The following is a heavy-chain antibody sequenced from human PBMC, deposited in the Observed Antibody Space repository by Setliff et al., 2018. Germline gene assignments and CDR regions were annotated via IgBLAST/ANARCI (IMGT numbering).Heavy chain of an antibody. D-gene: IGHD6-13*01. V-gene: IGHV3-23*01. CDR1: GFSFSSYA. J-gene: IGHJ5*02. CDR2: ISAGGGST. CDR3: AKEYSSTWVKAWFDP. Sequence: PGGSLRLSCAASGFSFSSYAMTWVRQAPGKGLEWVSAISAGGGSTYYADSVKGRFTISRDNSKNTLYLQMNSLRAEDTAVYYCAKEYSSTWVKAWFDPWGQGTLVTVSS.